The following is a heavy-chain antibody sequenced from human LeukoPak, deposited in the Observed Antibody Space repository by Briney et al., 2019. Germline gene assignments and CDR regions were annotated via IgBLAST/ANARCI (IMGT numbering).Heavy chain of an antibody. CDR2: IKQDGSEK. Sequence: GGSLRLSCVASGFTFSSYWMSWVRQAPGKGLEWVANIKQDGSEKYYVDSVKGRFTISRDNAKNSLYLQMNSLRAEDTAVYYCTRDRVITTFGVASSWGQGTLVTVSS. D-gene: IGHD3-3*01. CDR3: TRDRVITTFGVASS. CDR1: GFTFSSYW. V-gene: IGHV3-7*01. J-gene: IGHJ4*02.